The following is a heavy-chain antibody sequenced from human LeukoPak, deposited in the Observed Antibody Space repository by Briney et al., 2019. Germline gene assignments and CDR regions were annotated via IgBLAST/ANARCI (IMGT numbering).Heavy chain of an antibody. V-gene: IGHV3-74*01. CDR1: GFTLNTYC. Sequence: VKSLRLSCAASGFTLNTYCMHWVRQPPAKGLVWVAHINSVGRSTSYADCVKGRFTSSRDNAKVTLYLQMNNVRAEDTAVYYCARERTSGWDAFVLWGKGTLVIVSS. J-gene: IGHJ4*02. D-gene: IGHD6-19*01. CDR2: INSVGRST. CDR3: ARERTSGWDAFVL.